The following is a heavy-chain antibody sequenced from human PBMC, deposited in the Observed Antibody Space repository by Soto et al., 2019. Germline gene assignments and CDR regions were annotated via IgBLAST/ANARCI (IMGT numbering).Heavy chain of an antibody. V-gene: IGHV2-5*01. J-gene: IGHJ4*02. CDR2: IYWTDDE. Sequence: SRPPLVNPTQTLTLQCPFPGFSLSTSGVGVGWIRQPPGKALEWLALIYWTDDEHYSPSLQSRLTITKDTSKNQVVLTMTNMDPVDTASYYCVHRRYYYDSSPYWGQGPPVTFSS. D-gene: IGHD3-22*01. CDR3: VHRRYYYDSSPY. CDR1: GFSLSTSGVG.